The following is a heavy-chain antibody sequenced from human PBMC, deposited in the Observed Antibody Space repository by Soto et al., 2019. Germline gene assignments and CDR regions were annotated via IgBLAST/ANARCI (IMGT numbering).Heavy chain of an antibody. CDR2: INPSGGAT. Sequence: QVRLVQSGAEVQNPGASVKLSCEASGYTFANYYVHWVRQAPGQGLQWMGKINPSGGATTYAQKFKCRVNISWDASAKSVYMDMRSLSGDDTAVYYCAKQTIELSLGGFDPWGQGTLVTVSS. CDR3: AKQTIELSLGGFDP. V-gene: IGHV1-46*01. CDR1: GYTFANYY. D-gene: IGHD3-16*01. J-gene: IGHJ5*02.